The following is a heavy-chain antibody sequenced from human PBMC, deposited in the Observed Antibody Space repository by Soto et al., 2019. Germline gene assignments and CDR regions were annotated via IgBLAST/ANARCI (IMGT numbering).Heavy chain of an antibody. J-gene: IGHJ6*02. Sequence: GGSLRLSCAASGFTFDDYAMHWVRQAPGKGLEWVSGISWNSGSIGYADSVKGRFTISRDNAKNSLYLQMNSLRAEDTALYYCAKDTGSSPSYYYGMDVWGQGTTVTVSS. CDR1: GFTFDDYA. D-gene: IGHD6-13*01. CDR3: AKDTGSSPSYYYGMDV. V-gene: IGHV3-9*01. CDR2: ISWNSGSI.